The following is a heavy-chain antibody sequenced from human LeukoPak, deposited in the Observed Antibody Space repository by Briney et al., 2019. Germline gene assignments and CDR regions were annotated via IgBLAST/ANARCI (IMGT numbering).Heavy chain of an antibody. D-gene: IGHD4-23*01. CDR3: TSSGSRWDYFDY. CDR2: IKTKPEGGTT. V-gene: IGHV3-15*05. Sequence: KPGGSLRLSCAASGFTFSKAWMIWVRQAPGKGLEWVARIKTKPEGGTTDYAAPVKGRFTISRDDSKNTLFLQMNSLKTEDTAVYYSTSSGSRWDYFDYWGQGTLATVSS. CDR1: GFTFSKAW. J-gene: IGHJ4*02.